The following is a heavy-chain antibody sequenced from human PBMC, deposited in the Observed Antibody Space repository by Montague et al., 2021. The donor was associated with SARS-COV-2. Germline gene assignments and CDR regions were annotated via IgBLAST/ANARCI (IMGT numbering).Heavy chain of an antibody. V-gene: IGHV4-59*08. D-gene: IGHD5-24*01. CDR2: YYSGST. J-gene: IGHJ5*02. Sequence: SETRSLTCTVSGASINSRYWSWIRQPPGKGLEWIGYYYSGSTKYNPSLKSRVTISVDTSKNQFSVKVTSVTAADTAVYYCARQGGNNYGWFDPWGQGTLVTVSS. CDR3: ARQGGNNYGWFDP. CDR1: GASINSRY.